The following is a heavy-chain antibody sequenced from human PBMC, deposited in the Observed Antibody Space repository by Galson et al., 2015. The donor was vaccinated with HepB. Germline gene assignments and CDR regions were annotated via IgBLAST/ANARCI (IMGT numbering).Heavy chain of an antibody. CDR3: ARWITMVRGVAFDAFDI. D-gene: IGHD3-10*01. J-gene: IGHJ3*02. CDR1: GGSISSSGYY. Sequence: TLSLTCTVSGGSISSSGYYWGWIRQPPGKGLEWIGSIYYSGSTYYNPSLKSRVTISVDTSKNQFSLKLSSVTAADTAVYYCARWITMVRGVAFDAFDIWGQGTMVTVSS. V-gene: IGHV4-39*01. CDR2: IYYSGST.